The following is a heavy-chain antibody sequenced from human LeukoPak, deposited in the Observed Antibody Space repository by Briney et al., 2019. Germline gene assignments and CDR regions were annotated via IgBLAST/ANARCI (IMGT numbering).Heavy chain of an antibody. Sequence: RASVKVSCKASGYTFTSYGISWVRQAPGQGLEWMGWISAYNGHTSFTQKLQGRVTVTTDTSTSTAYMELRSLRSDDTAVYYCARLRYDPRGYSDYWGQGTLVTVSS. CDR1: GYTFTSYG. J-gene: IGHJ4*02. CDR2: ISAYNGHT. CDR3: ARLRYDPRGYSDY. V-gene: IGHV1-18*01. D-gene: IGHD3-3*01.